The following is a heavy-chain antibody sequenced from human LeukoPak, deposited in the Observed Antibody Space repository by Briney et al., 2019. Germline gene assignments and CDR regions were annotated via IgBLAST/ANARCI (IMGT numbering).Heavy chain of an antibody. D-gene: IGHD3-9*01. J-gene: IGHJ5*02. CDR1: GYTFTSYG. CDR3: ARDAPKTYYDILTGYYFRSWFDP. CDR2: ISAYNGNT. Sequence: GASVKVSCKASGYTFTSYGISWVRQAPGQGLEWMGWISAYNGNTNYAQKLQGRVTMTTDTSTSTAYMELRSLRSDDTAVYYCARDAPKTYYDILTGYYFRSWFDPWGQGTLVTVSS. V-gene: IGHV1-18*01.